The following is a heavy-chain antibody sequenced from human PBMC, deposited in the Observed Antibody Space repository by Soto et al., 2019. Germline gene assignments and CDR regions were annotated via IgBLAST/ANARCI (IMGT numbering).Heavy chain of an antibody. D-gene: IGHD6-13*01. V-gene: IGHV1-69*01. CDR2: IIPIFGTA. CDR3: ARGQYSSSWADYYGMDV. Sequence: QVQLVQSGAEVKKPGSSVKVSCKASGGTFSSYAISWVRQAPGQGVEWMGGIIPIFGTANYAQKFQGRVTITADESTSTAYMELSSLRSEDTAVYYCARGQYSSSWADYYGMDVWGQGTTVTVSS. CDR1: GGTFSSYA. J-gene: IGHJ6*02.